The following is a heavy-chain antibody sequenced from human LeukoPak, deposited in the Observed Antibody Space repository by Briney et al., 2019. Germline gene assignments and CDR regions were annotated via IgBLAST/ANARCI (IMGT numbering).Heavy chain of an antibody. CDR2: IYYSGST. CDR1: GGSISSSSYY. J-gene: IGHJ5*02. Sequence: SETLSLTCTVSGGSISSSSYYWGWIRQPPGKGLEWIGSIYYSGSTYYNPSLKSRVTISVDTSKNQFSLKLSSVTAADTAVYYCASGGSSSWYRWFDPWGQGTLVTVSS. D-gene: IGHD6-13*01. CDR3: ASGGSSSWYRWFDP. V-gene: IGHV4-39*01.